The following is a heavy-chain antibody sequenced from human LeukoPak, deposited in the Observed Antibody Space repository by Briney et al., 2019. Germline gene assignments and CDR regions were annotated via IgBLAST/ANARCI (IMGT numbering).Heavy chain of an antibody. CDR2: IWYDGSDK. V-gene: IGHV3-33*01. Sequence: GRSLRLSCAASGFTFSNYGMHWVRQAPGKGLEWVAVIWYDGSDKYYADSVKGRFTISRDNSKNTLYLQMNSLRAEDTAVYYCARVGYDSSAYLLDPWGQGTLVTVSS. CDR3: ARVGYDSSAYLLDP. CDR1: GFTFSNYG. J-gene: IGHJ5*02. D-gene: IGHD3-22*01.